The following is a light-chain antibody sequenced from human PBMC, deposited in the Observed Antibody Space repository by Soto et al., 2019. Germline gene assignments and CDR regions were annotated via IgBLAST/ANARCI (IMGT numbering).Light chain of an antibody. CDR1: QYIGTY. Sequence: DIQVTQSPPSLSASVGDTITITCRATQYIGTYLNWYHQKPGKAPQLLIYGASTLQSGVPSRFSASGSGTHFTLTINSLQPEDFGTYSCQQSYSTPTFGQGTKVDIK. CDR2: GAS. CDR3: QQSYSTPT. V-gene: IGKV1-39*01. J-gene: IGKJ1*01.